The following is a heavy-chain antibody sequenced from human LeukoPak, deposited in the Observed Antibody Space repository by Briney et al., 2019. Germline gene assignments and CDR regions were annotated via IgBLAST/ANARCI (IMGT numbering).Heavy chain of an antibody. CDR1: GFTFSSYG. D-gene: IGHD3-16*01. J-gene: IGHJ4*02. CDR2: IWYDGSNK. CDR3: ARAYSSYFDY. Sequence: PGRSLRLSCVVSGFTFSSYGMHWVRQGPGKGLEWVALIWYDGSNKYYADSVKGRFTISRDNSKNTLYLQMNSLRAEDTAVYYCARAYSSYFDYWGQGTLVTVSS. V-gene: IGHV3-33*01.